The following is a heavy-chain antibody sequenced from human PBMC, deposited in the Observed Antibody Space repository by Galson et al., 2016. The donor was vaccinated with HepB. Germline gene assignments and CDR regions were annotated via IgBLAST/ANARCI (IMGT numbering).Heavy chain of an antibody. D-gene: IGHD3-10*01. CDR2: IYHSGST. V-gene: IGHV4-31*03. Sequence: LSLTCTVSGGSISSGGYYWSWIRQHPGKSLEWIGYIYHSGSTHYNPSLKSRVTISVDTAKNLFFLKLNSVTAADTAVYYCARVSPARDLWSREFYDYWGQGTLVTVSS. CDR3: ARVSPARDLWSREFYDY. J-gene: IGHJ4*02. CDR1: GGSISSGGYY.